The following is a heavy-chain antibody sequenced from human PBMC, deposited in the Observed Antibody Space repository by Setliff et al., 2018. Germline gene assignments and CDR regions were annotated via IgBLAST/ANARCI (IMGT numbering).Heavy chain of an antibody. Sequence: SETLSLTCTVSGGSISSGSYYWGWIRQPPRKGLEWIGGIHYSGSTYYNPSLKSRVTISVDTSKNQFSLKLSSVTAADTAVYYCARHTIAMSTIISYFDYWGQGTLVTVSS. CDR2: IHYSGST. D-gene: IGHD3-10*01. CDR3: ARHTIAMSTIISYFDY. J-gene: IGHJ4*02. CDR1: GGSISSGSYY. V-gene: IGHV4-39*01.